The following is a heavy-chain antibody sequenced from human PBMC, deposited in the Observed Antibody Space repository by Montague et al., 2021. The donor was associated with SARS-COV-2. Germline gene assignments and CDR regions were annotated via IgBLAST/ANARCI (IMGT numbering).Heavy chain of an antibody. Sequence: PALVKPTQTLTLTCTFSGFSLSTPNVGVGWIRQPPGKALEWVAVIYSNDDKRYSPSLRNRLTITKDTAKNQVVLSLTYVDPVDTATYYCAHLIRYYDIFTGITIGYRGQGRQVTVSS. CDR1: GFSLSTPNVG. CDR2: IYSNDDK. CDR3: AHLIRYYDIFTGITIGY. J-gene: IGHJ4*02. D-gene: IGHD3-9*01. V-gene: IGHV2-5*01.